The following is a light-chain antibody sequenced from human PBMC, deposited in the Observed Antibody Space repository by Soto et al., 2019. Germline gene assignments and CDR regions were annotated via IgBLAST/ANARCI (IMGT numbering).Light chain of an antibody. CDR2: AAS. J-gene: IGKJ1*01. CDR3: QQSYDVVWT. CDR1: QSINNY. V-gene: IGKV1-39*01. Sequence: DIQMTQSPFSLSASVGDRVTITCRASQSINNYLNWYQQKAGKAPKLLIYAASSFQGGVPSRFSGSGSGTDFALTISSLQLEDFGTYYWQQSYDVVWTFGQGTKVEIK.